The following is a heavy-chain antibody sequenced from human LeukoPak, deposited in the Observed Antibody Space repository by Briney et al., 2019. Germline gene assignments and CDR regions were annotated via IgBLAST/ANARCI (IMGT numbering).Heavy chain of an antibody. CDR2: ISSSGSTI. V-gene: IGHV3-48*03. Sequence: GGSLRLSCAASGVTFSSYEMNWGCQAPGKGLERVSYISSSGSTIYYADSVKGRFTISRDNAKDSLYLQMNSLRAEDTAMYYCARNEKYFGSGSYDCWGQGTLVTVSS. CDR1: GVTFSSYE. D-gene: IGHD3-10*01. J-gene: IGHJ4*02. CDR3: ARNEKYFGSGSYDC.